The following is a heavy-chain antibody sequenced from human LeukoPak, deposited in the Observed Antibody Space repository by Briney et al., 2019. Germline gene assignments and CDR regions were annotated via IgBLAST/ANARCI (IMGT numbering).Heavy chain of an antibody. CDR2: ISYDGSNE. Sequence: GRSLRLSCAASGFTFSSYVMHWVRQAPGKGLEWVAIISYDGSNEYYADSVKGRFTISRDNSKNTLYLQMNSLRAADTAVYYCAASGGYGSDYWGQGTLVTVSS. J-gene: IGHJ4*02. CDR3: AASGGYGSDY. V-gene: IGHV3-30*04. D-gene: IGHD1-1*01. CDR1: GFTFSSYV.